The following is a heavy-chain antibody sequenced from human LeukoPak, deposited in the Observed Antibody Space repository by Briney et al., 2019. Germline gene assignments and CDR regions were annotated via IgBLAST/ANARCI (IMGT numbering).Heavy chain of an antibody. D-gene: IGHD2-2*01. CDR2: INPNSGGT. CDR1: GYTFTPYY. CDR3: ARGSPRGYCSSTSCYPFFDH. J-gene: IGHJ4*02. V-gene: IGHV1-2*02. Sequence: GASVTVSCKASGYTFTPYYMHWVRQAPGQGLEWMGWINPNSGGTNFARKFQGRVTMTRDTSISTAYMELSRLRSDDTAVYNCARGSPRGYCSSTSCYPFFDHWGQGTLVTVSS.